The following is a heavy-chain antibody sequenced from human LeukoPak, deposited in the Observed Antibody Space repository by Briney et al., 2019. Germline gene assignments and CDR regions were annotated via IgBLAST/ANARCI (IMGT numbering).Heavy chain of an antibody. Sequence: ASVKVSCKASGGTFSSYAISWVRQAPGQRLEWMGWINAGNGNTKYSQKFQGRVTITRDTSASTAYMELSSLRSEDTAVYYCARVSGYSPAQELDYWGQGTLVTVSS. CDR3: ARVSGYSPAQELDY. J-gene: IGHJ4*02. V-gene: IGHV1-3*01. D-gene: IGHD3-22*01. CDR1: GGTFSSYA. CDR2: INAGNGNT.